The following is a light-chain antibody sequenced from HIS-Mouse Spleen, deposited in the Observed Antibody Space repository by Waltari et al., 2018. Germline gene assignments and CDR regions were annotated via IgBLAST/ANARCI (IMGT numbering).Light chain of an antibody. Sequence: DIVMTQSPDSLAVSLGEGATINFKSSQSVLYSSNNKNYLAWYQQKPGQPPKLLIYWASTRESGVPDRFSGSGSGTDFTLTISSLQAEDVAVYYCQQYYSTLSFGPGTKVDIK. V-gene: IGKV4-1*01. CDR1: QSVLYSSNNKNY. CDR2: WAS. CDR3: QQYYSTLS. J-gene: IGKJ3*01.